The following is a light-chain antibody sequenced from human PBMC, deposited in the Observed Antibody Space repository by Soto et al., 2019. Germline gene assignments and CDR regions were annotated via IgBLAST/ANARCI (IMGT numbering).Light chain of an antibody. V-gene: IGKV3-15*01. CDR3: QQYNNRPRT. CDR1: QSVSSN. J-gene: IGKJ1*01. Sequence: EIVMTQSPATLSVSPGERATLSCRASQSVSSNLAWYQQKPGQAPRLLIYGASTRATGIPARFSGSGSGTEFTLTISSLQSEDFALYYCQQYNNRPRTFGHGTKVQIK. CDR2: GAS.